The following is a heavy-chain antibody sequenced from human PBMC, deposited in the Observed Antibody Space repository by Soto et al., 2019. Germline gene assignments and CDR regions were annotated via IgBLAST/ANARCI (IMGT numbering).Heavy chain of an antibody. CDR1: GFTFSSYA. CDR3: ARDRVAYCGGDCYLNAFDI. D-gene: IGHD2-21*02. CDR2: ISSSSSYI. V-gene: IGHV3-21*01. Sequence: GGSLRLSCAASGFTFSSYAMNWVRQAPGKGLEWVSSISSSSSYIYYADSVKGRFTIPRDNAKNSLYLQMNSLRAEDTAVYYCARDRVAYCGGDCYLNAFDIWGQGTMVTVSS. J-gene: IGHJ3*02.